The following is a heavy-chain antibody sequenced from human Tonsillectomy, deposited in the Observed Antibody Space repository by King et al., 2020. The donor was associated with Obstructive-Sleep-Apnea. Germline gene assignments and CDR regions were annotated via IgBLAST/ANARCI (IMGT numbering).Heavy chain of an antibody. Sequence: VQLVESGGGLVKPGGSLRLSCEASGFTFSKTWMSWVRQAPGEGLDWIGRFNSKNDGGTIDYAAPVKGRFIISRDDSESTVYLQMNRLKTEDTAVYYGTTDPRDWGQGTLVTVSA. D-gene: IGHD3-10*01. CDR3: TTDPRD. CDR2: FNSKNDGGTI. V-gene: IGHV3-15*01. CDR1: GFTFSKTW. J-gene: IGHJ4*02.